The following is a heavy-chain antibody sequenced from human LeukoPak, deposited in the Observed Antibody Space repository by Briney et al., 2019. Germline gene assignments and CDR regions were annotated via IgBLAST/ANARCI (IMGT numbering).Heavy chain of an antibody. CDR3: ARGPRAGYDYYYYNYMDV. CDR2: INRDGSST. CDR1: VFTFSGYW. Sequence: GWSLRLSCAASVFTFSGYWMHWVREAPRKRLGWVSRINRDGSSTSYADSVKGRFTISRDNAKNTVYLQMNSLRAGDTAVYYSARGPRAGYDYYYYNYMDVWGKGTTVTVSS. D-gene: IGHD5-24*01. J-gene: IGHJ6*03. V-gene: IGHV3-74*01.